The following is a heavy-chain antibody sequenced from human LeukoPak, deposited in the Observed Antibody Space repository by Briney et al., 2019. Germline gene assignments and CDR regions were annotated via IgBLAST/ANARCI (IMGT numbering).Heavy chain of an antibody. Sequence: SETLSLTCTVSGGSISPHYWSWIRQVPGKGLEWIGYIYYKGSTNYNPSLKSRVTISVDTSKNQFSLKLSSVTAADTAVYYCARGNVLLWSGELLLRRAYFDYWGQGTLVTVSS. V-gene: IGHV4-59*11. CDR1: GGSISPHY. J-gene: IGHJ4*02. D-gene: IGHD3-10*01. CDR2: IYYKGST. CDR3: ARGNVLLWSGELLLRRAYFDY.